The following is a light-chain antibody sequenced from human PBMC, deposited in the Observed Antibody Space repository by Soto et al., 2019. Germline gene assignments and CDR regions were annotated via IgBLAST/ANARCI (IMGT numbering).Light chain of an antibody. CDR3: LQYDTSPLT. Sequence: EIVLTQSPGTLSLSPGERATLSCRASQIISSNDLAWFQQKPGQAPRLLIYGASTRATGIPDRFGGSGSGTDFTLTISSLEPEDFALYHCLQYDTSPLTFGGGTKV. V-gene: IGKV3-20*01. CDR2: GAS. CDR1: QIISSND. J-gene: IGKJ4*01.